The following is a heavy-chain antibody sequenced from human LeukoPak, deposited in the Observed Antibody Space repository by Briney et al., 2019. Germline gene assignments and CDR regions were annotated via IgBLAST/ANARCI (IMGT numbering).Heavy chain of an antibody. CDR1: GYSISSGYY. J-gene: IGHJ4*02. D-gene: IGHD6-19*01. Sequence: NPSETLSLTCTVSGYSISSGYYWGWIRQPPGKGLEWIGSIYHSGSTYYNPSLKSRVTISVDTSKNQFSLKLSSVTAADTAVYYCARQGLYHVAVAGSGGADYWGQGTLVTVSS. CDR3: ARQGLYHVAVAGSGGADY. V-gene: IGHV4-38-2*02. CDR2: IYHSGST.